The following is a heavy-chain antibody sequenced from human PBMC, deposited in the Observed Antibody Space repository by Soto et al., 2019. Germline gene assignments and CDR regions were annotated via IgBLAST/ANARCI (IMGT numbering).Heavy chain of an antibody. CDR3: ARQGSGWSSPDY. V-gene: IGHV4-59*08. CDR2: IYYSGST. J-gene: IGHJ4*02. CDR1: GGSISSYY. D-gene: IGHD6-19*01. Sequence: SETLSLTCTVSGGSISSYYWSWIRQPPGKGLEWIGYIYYSGSTNYNPSLKSRVTISVDTSKNQFSLKLSSVTAADTVVYYCARQGSGWSSPDYWGQGTLVTVSS.